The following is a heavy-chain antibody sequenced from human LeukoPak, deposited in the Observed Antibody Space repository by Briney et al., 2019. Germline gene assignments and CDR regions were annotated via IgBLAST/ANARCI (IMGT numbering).Heavy chain of an antibody. CDR2: TYYRSKWLN. CDR3: ARGFFCAFDL. J-gene: IGHJ3*01. Sequence: SQTLSLTCAISGDSVSSNSVAWNWIRQSPSRGLEWLGRTYYRSKWLNDYAVSVKSRIIVNPDTSKNQFSLHLNSVTPEDTAVYYCARGFFCAFDLWGQGTMVTVSS. CDR1: GDSVSSNSVA. V-gene: IGHV6-1*01.